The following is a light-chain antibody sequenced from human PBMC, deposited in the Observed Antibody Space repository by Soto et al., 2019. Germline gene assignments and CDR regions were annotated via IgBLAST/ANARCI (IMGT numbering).Light chain of an antibody. CDR2: EGS. CDR1: SSDVGSYNL. V-gene: IGLV2-23*01. J-gene: IGLJ3*02. Sequence: QSVLTQPASVSGSPGQSITLSCTGTSSDVGSYNLVSWYQQHPGKAPKLMIYEGSKRPSGVSNRFSGSKSVNTTSLTISGLQAEDEDDYYCCSYAGSSAPWVFGGGTKLTVL. CDR3: CSYAGSSAPWV.